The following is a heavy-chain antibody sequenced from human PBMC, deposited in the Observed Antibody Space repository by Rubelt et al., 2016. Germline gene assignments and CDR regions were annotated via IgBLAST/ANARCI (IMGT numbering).Heavy chain of an antibody. CDR2: ISYSGNT. D-gene: IGHD6-19*01. Sequence: QLQLQESGPGLVKPSETLSLTCTVSGGSISSGSYYWGWIRQPPGKGLEWIGSISYSGNTYYTSSLKGRWTIVVDTSKNQFSLKVSSLTAADTAVYYCARHVASMAGTDYWGQGTLVTVSS. J-gene: IGHJ4*02. CDR1: GGSISSGSYY. V-gene: IGHV4-39*01. CDR3: ARHVASMAGTDY.